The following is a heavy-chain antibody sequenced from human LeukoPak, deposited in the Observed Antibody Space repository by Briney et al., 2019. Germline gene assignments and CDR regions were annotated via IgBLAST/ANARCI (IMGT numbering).Heavy chain of an antibody. CDR2: IKQDGSEK. CDR3: AKNRQQDWLLDAFDI. V-gene: IGHV3-7*01. J-gene: IGHJ3*02. CDR1: GFSFGSYW. Sequence: PGGSLRPSCAASGFSFGSYWMSWVRQAPGKGLEWVANIKQDGSEKFYVDSVKGRFTISRDNAKNSLYLQMNSLRAEDTAVYYCAKNRQQDWLLDAFDIWGQGTMVTVSS. D-gene: IGHD2-15*01.